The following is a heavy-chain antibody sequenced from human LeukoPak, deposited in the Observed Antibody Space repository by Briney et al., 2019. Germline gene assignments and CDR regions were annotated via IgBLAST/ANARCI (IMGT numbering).Heavy chain of an antibody. CDR2: TYYRSKWYN. CDR1: GDSFSSKNAA. Sequence: SQTLSLTCAISGDSFSSKNAAWNWIRQSPSRGLEWLGRTYYRSKWYNDYAVSVKSRITINPDTSKKQFSLQLNSVTPEDTAVYYCASDLSLRGVTLLLFDYWGQGTLVTVSS. V-gene: IGHV6-1*01. J-gene: IGHJ4*02. CDR3: ASDLSLRGVTLLLFDY. D-gene: IGHD3-10*01.